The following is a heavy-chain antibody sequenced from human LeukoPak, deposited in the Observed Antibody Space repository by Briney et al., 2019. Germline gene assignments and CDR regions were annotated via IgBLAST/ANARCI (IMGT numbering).Heavy chain of an antibody. CDR1: GFTFSGSA. V-gene: IGHV3-15*07. CDR3: MLGSGSYDSSDFGY. CDR2: IKSKTNGGTT. D-gene: IGHD3-22*01. Sequence: GGSLRLSCATSGFTFSGSAIHWVRQASGKGLEWVGRIKSKTNGGTTEYAAPVKGRFTILRDDSRNTLYLQMNSLKTEDTAVYYCMLGSGSYDSSDFGYWGQGTLVTVSS. J-gene: IGHJ4*02.